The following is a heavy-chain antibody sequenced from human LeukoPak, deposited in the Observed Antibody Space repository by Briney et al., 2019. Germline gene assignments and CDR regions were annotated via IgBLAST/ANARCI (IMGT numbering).Heavy chain of an antibody. D-gene: IGHD1-26*01. CDR3: ASSPVGATDY. CDR2: INHSGST. J-gene: IGHJ4*02. V-gene: IGHV4-34*01. CDR1: GGSFSGYY. Sequence: SETLSLTCGVYGGSFSGYYWSWIRQPPGKGLEWIGKINHSGSTNYNPSLKSRVTISVDTSKNQFSLKLSSVTAADTAVYYCASSPVGATDYWGQGTLVTVSS.